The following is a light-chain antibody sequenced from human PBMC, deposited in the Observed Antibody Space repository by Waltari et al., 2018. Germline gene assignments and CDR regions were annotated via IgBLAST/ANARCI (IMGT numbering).Light chain of an antibody. CDR3: QQRSNWPPYMYT. J-gene: IGKJ2*01. Sequence: EIVLTPSPATLSLSPGERATLSCRASQSVSSYLAWYQQKPGQAPSLLIYDASNRATGIPARFSGSGSGTDFTLTISSLEPEDFAVYYCQQRSNWPPYMYTFGQGTKLEIK. V-gene: IGKV3-11*01. CDR1: QSVSSY. CDR2: DAS.